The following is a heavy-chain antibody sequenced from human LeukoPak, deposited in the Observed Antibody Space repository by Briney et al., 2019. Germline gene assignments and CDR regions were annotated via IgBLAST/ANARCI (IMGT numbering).Heavy chain of an antibody. J-gene: IGHJ4*02. CDR3: ARGPSSWYMVDY. D-gene: IGHD6-13*01. CDR2: INHSGST. Sequence: PSETLSLTCTVSGGSISSYYWSWIRQPAGKGLEWIGEINHSGSTNYNPSLKSRVTISVDTSKNQFSLKLSSVTAADTAVYYCARGPSSWYMVDYWGQGTLVTVPS. V-gene: IGHV4-34*01. CDR1: GGSISSYY.